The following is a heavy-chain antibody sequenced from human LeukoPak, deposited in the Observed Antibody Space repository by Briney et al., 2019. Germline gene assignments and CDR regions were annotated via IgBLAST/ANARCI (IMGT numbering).Heavy chain of an antibody. V-gene: IGHV1-18*01. CDR3: ARVRGSGIGPLTR. D-gene: IGHD3-10*01. Sequence: ASVKVSCKASGYTFTTYDVSWVRQAPGQGLEWMGWISLYTGDTNYAQKLQGRVTMTTDTSTSTAYMELRSLRSDDTAVYYCARVRGSGIGPLTRWGQGTLVTVSS. J-gene: IGHJ4*02. CDR1: GYTFTTYD. CDR2: ISLYTGDT.